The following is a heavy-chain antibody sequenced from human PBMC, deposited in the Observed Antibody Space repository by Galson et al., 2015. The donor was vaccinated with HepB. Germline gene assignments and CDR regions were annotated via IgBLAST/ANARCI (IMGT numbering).Heavy chain of an antibody. D-gene: IGHD6-19*01. Sequence: SLRLSCAASGFTFSSYWMSWVRQAPGKGLEWVANIKQDGSEKYYVDSVKGRFTISRDNAKNSLYPQMNSLRAEDTAVYYCARFSRGGWSNYYYYGMDVWGQGTTVTVSS. CDR2: IKQDGSEK. V-gene: IGHV3-7*03. CDR3: ARFSRGGWSNYYYYGMDV. CDR1: GFTFSSYW. J-gene: IGHJ6*02.